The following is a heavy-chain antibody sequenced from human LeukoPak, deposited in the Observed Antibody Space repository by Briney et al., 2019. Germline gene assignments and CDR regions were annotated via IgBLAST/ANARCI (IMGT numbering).Heavy chain of an antibody. D-gene: IGHD2-2*01. V-gene: IGHV1-18*04. CDR1: GYTFTSYG. J-gene: IGHJ4*02. Sequence: ASVKVSCKASGYTFTSYGISWVRQAPGQGLEWMGWISAYNGNTNYAQKLQDRVTMTTDTSTSTDYMELRSLRSDDTAVYYCARGRYCSSTSCYPARYWGQGTLVTVSS. CDR2: ISAYNGNT. CDR3: ARGRYCSSTSCYPARY.